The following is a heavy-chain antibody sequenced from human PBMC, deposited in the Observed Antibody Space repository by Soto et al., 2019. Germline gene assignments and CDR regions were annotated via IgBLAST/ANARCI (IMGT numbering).Heavy chain of an antibody. CDR3: ARDGTAYCGGDCYSPLVYYGMDV. J-gene: IGHJ6*02. D-gene: IGHD2-21*02. V-gene: IGHV1-3*01. CDR2: INAGNGNA. CDR1: GYTFTSYA. Sequence: ASVKVSCKASGYTFTSYAMHWVRQAPGQRLEWMGWINAGNGNAKYSQKFQGRVTITRDTSASTAYMELSSLRSEDTAVYYCARDGTAYCGGDCYSPLVYYGMDVWGQGTTVTSP.